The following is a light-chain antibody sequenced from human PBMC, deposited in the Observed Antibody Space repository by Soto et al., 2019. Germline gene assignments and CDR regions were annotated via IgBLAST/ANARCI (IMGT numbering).Light chain of an antibody. Sequence: EIVMTQSPATLSVSPGERATLSCRASQSVSSNLAWYQQKPGQAPSLLFYGASTRATGIPARFSGSGSGTEFTLTISSLQSEDFAVYYCQQYNNWPPRMYTFGQGTKLEIK. V-gene: IGKV3-15*01. J-gene: IGKJ2*01. CDR1: QSVSSN. CDR2: GAS. CDR3: QQYNNWPPRMYT.